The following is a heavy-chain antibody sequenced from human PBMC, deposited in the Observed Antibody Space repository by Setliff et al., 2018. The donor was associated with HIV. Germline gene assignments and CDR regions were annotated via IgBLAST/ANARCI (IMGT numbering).Heavy chain of an antibody. CDR1: GGSMSSYY. V-gene: IGHV4-4*07. CDR3: ARQERYCTSADCYRYFNY. Sequence: SETLSLTCSVSGGSMSSYYWSWIRQTASKGLEWIGRIYTSGSIIYKPSLKSRVTMSADTSKNQFSLKLSSVTAADTAVYYCARQERYCTSADCYRYFNYWGQGTLVTVSS. CDR2: IYTSGSI. D-gene: IGHD2-2*02. J-gene: IGHJ4*02.